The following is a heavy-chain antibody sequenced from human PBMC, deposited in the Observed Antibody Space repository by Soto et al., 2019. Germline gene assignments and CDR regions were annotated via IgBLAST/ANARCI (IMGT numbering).Heavy chain of an antibody. CDR1: GGSISSINW. Sequence: SETLSLTCAVSGGSISSINWWSWVRQPPGKGMEWIGEIYHSGSTNYNPSLKSRVTISVDKSKNQFSLKLSSVTAADTAVYYCARVSGSYYYGMDVWGQGTTVTVSS. V-gene: IGHV4-4*02. D-gene: IGHD1-26*01. CDR3: ARVSGSYYYGMDV. CDR2: IYHSGST. J-gene: IGHJ6*02.